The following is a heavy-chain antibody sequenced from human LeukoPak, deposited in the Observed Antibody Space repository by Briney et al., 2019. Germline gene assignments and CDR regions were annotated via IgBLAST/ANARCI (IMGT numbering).Heavy chain of an antibody. CDR2: ISSSSSTI. V-gene: IGHV3-48*01. CDR1: GFTFSSYS. J-gene: IGHJ4*02. Sequence: GGSLRLSCAASGFTFSSYSMNWVRQAPGKGLEWVSYISSSSSTIYYADSVKGRFTISRDSAKNSLYLQMNSLRAEDTAVYYCASGGIAAAIDYWGQGTLVTVSS. D-gene: IGHD6-13*01. CDR3: ASGGIAAAIDY.